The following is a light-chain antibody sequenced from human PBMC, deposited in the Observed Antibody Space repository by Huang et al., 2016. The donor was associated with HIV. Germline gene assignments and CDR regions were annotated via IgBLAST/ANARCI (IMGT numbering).Light chain of an antibody. V-gene: IGKV3-15*01. CDR1: QSVSSN. J-gene: IGKJ5*01. Sequence: IVMTQSPATLSVSPGESATLSCRASQSVSSNLAWYQQKPGQAPSLLIYGASTRATGIPARFSGSGSGTEFTLTISSLQSEDFAVYYCQQYNTPPITFGQGTRLEIK. CDR2: GAS. CDR3: QQYNTPPIT.